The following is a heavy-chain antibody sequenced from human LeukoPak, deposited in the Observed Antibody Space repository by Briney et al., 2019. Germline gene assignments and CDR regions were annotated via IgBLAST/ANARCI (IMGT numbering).Heavy chain of an antibody. CDR1: GGSISSYY. CDR2: IYTSGST. J-gene: IGHJ4*02. Sequence: PSETLSLTCTVSGGSISSYYWSWIRQPPGKGLEWIGYIYTSGSTNHNPSLKSRVTISVDTSKNQFSLKLSSVTAADTAVYYCARGVLMVYATNWGQGTLVTVSS. CDR3: ARGVLMVYATN. D-gene: IGHD2-8*01. V-gene: IGHV4-4*09.